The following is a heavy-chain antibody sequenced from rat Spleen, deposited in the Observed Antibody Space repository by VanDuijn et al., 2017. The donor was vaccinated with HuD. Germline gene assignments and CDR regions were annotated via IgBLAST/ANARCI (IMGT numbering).Heavy chain of an antibody. CDR1: GFTLSDYV. Sequence: EVQLVESGGGLVQPGRSLKLSCAASGFTLSDYVMHWTRQAPTKGLEWVTSISPSGATTNYRDSVKGRFTISRDNARGTLYLQMDSLRSEDTATYYCARVGTRVSRFAYWGQGTLVTVSS. D-gene: IGHD1-4*01. V-gene: IGHV5-19*01. CDR3: ARVGTRVSRFAY. CDR2: ISPSGATT. J-gene: IGHJ3*01.